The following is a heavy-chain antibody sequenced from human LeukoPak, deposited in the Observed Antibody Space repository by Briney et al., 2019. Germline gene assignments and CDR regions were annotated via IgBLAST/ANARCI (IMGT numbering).Heavy chain of an antibody. D-gene: IGHD6-13*01. CDR1: GFTFSSYT. CDR2: ISGSNSYI. V-gene: IGHV3-21*01. J-gene: IGHJ4*02. CDR3: ARSIPYGTTWYGRSDY. Sequence: GGSLRLSCAASGFTFSSYTMHWIRQAPGKGLEWVSSISGSNSYIFYADSVKGRFTVSRNNAKDSLYLQMNSLRAEDTAVYYCARSIPYGTTWYGRSDYWGQGTLVTVSS.